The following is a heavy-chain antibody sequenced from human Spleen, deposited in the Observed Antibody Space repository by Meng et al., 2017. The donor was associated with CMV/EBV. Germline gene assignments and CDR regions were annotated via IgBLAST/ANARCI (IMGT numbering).Heavy chain of an antibody. D-gene: IGHD6-19*01. CDR2: ISSRSKYT. CDR1: GFTFSNYS. J-gene: IGHJ4*02. V-gene: IGHV3-21*01. CDR3: AKGDDSGAWNGEDY. Sequence: GESLKISCAASGFTFSNYSMNWVSQAPGKGLEWVSSISSRSKYTHYSDSVKGRFTISRDNAKKSLTLQMNSLRAEDTGVYYCAKGDDSGAWNGEDYWGQGDLVTVSS.